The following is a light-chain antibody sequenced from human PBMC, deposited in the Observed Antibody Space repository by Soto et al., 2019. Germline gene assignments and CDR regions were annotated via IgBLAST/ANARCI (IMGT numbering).Light chain of an antibody. CDR3: AAWDDRLNGLV. V-gene: IGLV1-44*01. CDR2: SDT. CDR1: NSNIGKNS. J-gene: IGLJ7*01. Sequence: QSVLSQEPSVSGTPGQRVAMACYGGNSNIGKNSVNWYRQVPGTAPQLLIYSDTLRSFGIPDRFSASKSDTSASLAIGGLQSDDEALYFCAAWDDRLNGLVFGGGTQLTVL.